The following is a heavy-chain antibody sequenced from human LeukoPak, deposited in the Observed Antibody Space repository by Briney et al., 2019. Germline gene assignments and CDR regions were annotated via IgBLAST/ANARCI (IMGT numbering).Heavy chain of an antibody. CDR3: ARDLYGSGRYQRDY. CDR1: GFTF. J-gene: IGHJ4*02. V-gene: IGHV3-21*01. D-gene: IGHD3-10*01. CDR2: ISSSSSNI. Sequence: GGSLRLSCAASGFTFMNWVRQAPGKGLEWVSSISSSSSNIYYADSVKGRFTISRDSAKNSLYLQMNSLRAEDTAVYYCARDLYGSGRYQRDYWGQGTLVTVSS.